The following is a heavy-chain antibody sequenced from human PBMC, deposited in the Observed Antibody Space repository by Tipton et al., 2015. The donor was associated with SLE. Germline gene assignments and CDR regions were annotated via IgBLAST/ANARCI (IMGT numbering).Heavy chain of an antibody. J-gene: IGHJ5*02. CDR2: IYYSGST. CDR1: GGSISSSSYY. V-gene: IGHV4-39*01. D-gene: IGHD6-19*01. Sequence: TLSLTCTVSGGSISSSSYYWGWIRQPPGKGLEWIGSIYYSGSTYYNPSLKSRGTISVDTSKNQFSLKLSSVTAADTAVYYCARAGPLAVADPWFDPWGQGTLVTVSA. CDR3: ARAGPLAVADPWFDP.